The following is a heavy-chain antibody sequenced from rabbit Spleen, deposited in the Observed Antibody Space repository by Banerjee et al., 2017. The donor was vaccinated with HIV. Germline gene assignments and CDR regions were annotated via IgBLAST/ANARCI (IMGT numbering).Heavy chain of an antibody. D-gene: IGHD1-1*01. Sequence: QEQLEESGGGLVQPEGSLTLTCTASGFSFSSSYWICWVRQAPGKGLEWIACIDSGSSGFTYFASWAKGRFTISKTSSTTVTLQMTSLTAADTATYFCARDTSSSFSSYGMDLWGPGTLVTVS. CDR1: GFSFSSSYW. J-gene: IGHJ6*01. V-gene: IGHV1S45*01. CDR2: IDSGSSGFT. CDR3: ARDTSSSFSSYGMDL.